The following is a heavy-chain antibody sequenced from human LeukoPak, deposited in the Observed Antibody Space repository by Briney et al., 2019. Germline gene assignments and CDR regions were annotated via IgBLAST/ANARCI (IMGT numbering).Heavy chain of an antibody. CDR3: ARKRTGDQGYYFDY. V-gene: IGHV4-61*01. J-gene: IGHJ4*02. Sequence: PSETLSLTCTVSGGSVSSGRYYWSWIRQPPGKGLERIGYFYYSGSTNYNPSLKTRVTISVDTSKNQFSLKVSSVTAADTAVYYCARKRTGDQGYYFDYWGQGTLVTVSS. CDR2: FYYSGST. D-gene: IGHD1-1*01. CDR1: GGSVSSGRYY.